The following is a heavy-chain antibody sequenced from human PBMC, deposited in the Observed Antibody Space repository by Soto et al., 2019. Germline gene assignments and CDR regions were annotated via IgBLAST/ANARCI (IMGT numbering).Heavy chain of an antibody. J-gene: IGHJ4*02. CDR3: AKRETGIAVAGCFDY. Sequence: EVQLLESGGGLVQPGGSLRLSCAASGFTFSSYAMSWVRQAPGKGLEWVSAISGSGGSTYYADSVKGRLTISRDKSKNARYLQVNSLRAEDTAVYYCAKRETGIAVAGCFDYWGQGTLVTVSS. D-gene: IGHD6-19*01. CDR1: GFTFSSYA. CDR2: ISGSGGST. V-gene: IGHV3-23*01.